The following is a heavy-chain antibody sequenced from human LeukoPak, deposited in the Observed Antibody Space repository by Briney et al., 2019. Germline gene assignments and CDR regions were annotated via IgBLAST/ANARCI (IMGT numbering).Heavy chain of an antibody. Sequence: PGGSLRLSCSASGFIFTSFGMIWIRQSPGKGLEWVSSISSTSSYKYYGDSLKGRFTISRDNAKNSVYLQMESLTVGDTAVYYCARVRSTYYDTSGPLFDPWGQGTLVTVSA. CDR2: ISSTSSYK. D-gene: IGHD3-22*01. CDR1: GFIFTSFG. V-gene: IGHV3-21*01. CDR3: ARVRSTYYDTSGPLFDP. J-gene: IGHJ5*02.